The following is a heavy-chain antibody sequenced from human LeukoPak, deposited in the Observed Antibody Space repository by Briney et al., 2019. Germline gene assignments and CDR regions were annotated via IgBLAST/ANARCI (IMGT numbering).Heavy chain of an antibody. CDR1: GFTFSSYG. V-gene: IGHV3-30*02. D-gene: IGHD2-15*01. CDR2: IRYDGSNK. J-gene: IGHJ3*02. Sequence: PGGSLRLSCAASGFTFSSYGMHWVRQAPGKGLEWVAFIRYDGSNKYYADSVKGRFTISRDNSKNTLYLQMNSLRAEDTAVYYCAKDGVWWEPPGAFDIWGQGTMVTVSS. CDR3: AKDGVWWEPPGAFDI.